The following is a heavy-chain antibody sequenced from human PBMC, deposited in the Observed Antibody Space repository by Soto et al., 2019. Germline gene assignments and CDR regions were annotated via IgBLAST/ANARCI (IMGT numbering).Heavy chain of an antibody. CDR3: IVRVELDY. CDR2: VNPRDGST. Sequence: QVQLVQSGAEVEKPGASVKVSCRASGYTFTSYYIHWVRQAPGQGLEWMGRVNPRDGSTKYAQKFRGRVTMTRDTSTSTLYMELSSLTSEDTAVYYCIVRVELDYWGQGTLVTISS. D-gene: IGHD2-21*01. V-gene: IGHV1-46*01. J-gene: IGHJ4*02. CDR1: GYTFTSYY.